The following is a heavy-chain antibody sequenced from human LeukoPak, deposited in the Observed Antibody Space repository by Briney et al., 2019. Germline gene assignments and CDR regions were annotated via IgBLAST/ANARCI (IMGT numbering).Heavy chain of an antibody. J-gene: IGHJ6*03. CDR1: GFTFSDYS. CDR3: ARVAGPTDYYYYMDV. D-gene: IGHD1-26*01. Sequence: GGSLRLSCAASGFTFSDYSMNWVRQAPGKGLEWVSSISRSSTYIYYADSVKGRFTNSRDNAKNSLFLQMNSLRAEDTAVYYCARVAGPTDYYYYMDVWGKGTTVTVSS. V-gene: IGHV3-21*01. CDR2: ISRSSTYI.